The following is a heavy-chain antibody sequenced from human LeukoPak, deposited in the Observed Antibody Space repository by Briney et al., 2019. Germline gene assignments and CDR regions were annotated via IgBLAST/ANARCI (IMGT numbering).Heavy chain of an antibody. Sequence: GGSLRLSCAASGFTFSSYAMSWVRQAPGKGLEWVSAISGSGGSTYYADSVKGRFTISRDNSKNTLYLQMNSLRAEDTAVYYCAKARVHYDFWSGYYYYGMDVWGQGTTVTVSS. CDR2: ISGSGGST. CDR1: GFTFSSYA. J-gene: IGHJ6*02. CDR3: AKARVHYDFWSGYYYYGMDV. D-gene: IGHD3-3*01. V-gene: IGHV3-23*01.